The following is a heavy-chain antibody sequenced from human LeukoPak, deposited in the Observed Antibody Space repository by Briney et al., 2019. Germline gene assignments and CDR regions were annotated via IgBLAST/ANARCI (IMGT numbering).Heavy chain of an antibody. D-gene: IGHD3-10*01. CDR1: GNYW. CDR2: INSDGSWT. CDR3: AREGYYGSGSPPSLYFDY. V-gene: IGHV3-74*01. J-gene: IGHJ4*02. Sequence: GGSLRLSCEASGNYWMHWVRQAPGKGLVWVSHINSDGSWTSYADSVKGRFTISRDNSRSTLYLQMNSLRPEDTAIYYCAREGYYGSGSPPSLYFDYWGQGTLVTVSS.